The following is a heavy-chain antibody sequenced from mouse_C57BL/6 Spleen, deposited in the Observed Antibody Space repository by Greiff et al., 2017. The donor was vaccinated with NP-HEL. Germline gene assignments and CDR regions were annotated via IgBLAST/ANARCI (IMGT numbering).Heavy chain of an antibody. D-gene: IGHD2-5*01. CDR3: ARDTYSNYFDY. CDR1: GFTFSSYA. CDR2: ISDGGSYT. V-gene: IGHV5-4*01. J-gene: IGHJ2*01. Sequence: EVKVVESGGGLVKPGGSLKLSCAASGFTFSSYAMSWVRQTPEKRLEWVATISDGGSYTYYPDNVKGRFTISRDNAKNNLYLQMSHLKSEDTAMYYCARDTYSNYFDYWGQGTTLTVSS.